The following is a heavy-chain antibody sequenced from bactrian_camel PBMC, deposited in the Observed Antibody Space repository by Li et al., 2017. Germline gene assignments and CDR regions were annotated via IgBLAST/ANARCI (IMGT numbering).Heavy chain of an antibody. Sequence: HVQLVESGGGSVQSGGSLRLSCATSGYAPMSTCMGWFRQAPGNGREAVATIGSDGSTNYLDSVKGRFTISRDNNNHTVYLLMNNLKPEDTAVYYCAADGASWRCPVPLEYSDRGQGTQVTVS. D-gene: IGHD3*01. CDR3: AADGASWRCPVPLEYSD. CDR1: GYAPMSTC. CDR2: IGSDGST. V-gene: IGHV3S53*01. J-gene: IGHJ4*01.